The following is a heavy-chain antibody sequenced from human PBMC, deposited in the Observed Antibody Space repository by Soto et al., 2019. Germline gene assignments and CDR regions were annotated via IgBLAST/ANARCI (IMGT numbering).Heavy chain of an antibody. J-gene: IGHJ6*03. CDR2: IYYSGST. Sequence: QVQLQESGPGLVRPSETLSLTCTVSGGSFSSYYWTWIRQSPGKGLEWIGYIYYSGSTDYNPSLRGRLARSIDTSTNQFSLRLNSMTAADTAVYYCAGRDCSGTNCYYLDYYYMDVWGKGTTVTVSS. CDR1: GGSFSSYY. CDR3: AGRDCSGTNCYYLDYYYMDV. D-gene: IGHD2-2*01. V-gene: IGHV4-59*08.